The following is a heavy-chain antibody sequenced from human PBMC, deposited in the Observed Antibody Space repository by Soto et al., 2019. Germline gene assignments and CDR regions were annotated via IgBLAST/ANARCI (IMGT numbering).Heavy chain of an antibody. CDR2: MNPNSGNT. J-gene: IGHJ4*02. CDR1: GYTFTSYD. D-gene: IGHD6-13*01. CDR3: TRGSNVAAVIDY. V-gene: IGHV1-8*01. Sequence: ASVKVSCKASGYTFTSYDINWVRQATGQGLEWMGWMNPNSGNTGYAQKFQGRVTMTRNPSMSTAYMELSSLRSEDTAVYYCTRGSNVAAVIDYWGQGTLVTVSS.